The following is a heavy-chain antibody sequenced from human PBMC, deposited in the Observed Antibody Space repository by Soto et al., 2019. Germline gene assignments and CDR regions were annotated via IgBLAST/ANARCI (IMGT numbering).Heavy chain of an antibody. CDR3: AREVVLTEWYFDN. D-gene: IGHD2-21*01. Sequence: SGGSLRLSCATAGFTFSRYSMHWFRQAPGKGLEWVAVTSSDGGIKFYADSVKGRFTVSRDNSKNTLYLQMNSLRPEDTAVYYCAREVVLTEWYFDNWGQGILVTVSS. V-gene: IGHV3-30-3*01. J-gene: IGHJ4*02. CDR2: TSSDGGIK. CDR1: GFTFSRYS.